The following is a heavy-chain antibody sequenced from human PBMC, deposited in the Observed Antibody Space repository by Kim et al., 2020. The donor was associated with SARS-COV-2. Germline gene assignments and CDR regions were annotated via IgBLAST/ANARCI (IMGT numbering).Heavy chain of an antibody. Sequence: GGSLRLSCAASGFTFSSYAMSWVRQAPGKGLEWVSAISGSGGSTYYADSVKGRFTISRDNSKNTLYLQMNSLRAEDTAVYYCAKDLVGYSSSPVQYYFDYWGQGTLVTVSS. D-gene: IGHD6-13*01. J-gene: IGHJ4*02. V-gene: IGHV3-23*01. CDR3: AKDLVGYSSSPVQYYFDY. CDR2: ISGSGGST. CDR1: GFTFSSYA.